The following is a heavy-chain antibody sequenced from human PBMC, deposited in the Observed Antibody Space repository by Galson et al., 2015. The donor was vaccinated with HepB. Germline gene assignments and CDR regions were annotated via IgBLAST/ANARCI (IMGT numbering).Heavy chain of an antibody. CDR2: ISAYNGNT. J-gene: IGHJ4*02. Sequence: SVKVSCKASGYTFTSYGISWVRQAPGQGLEWMGWISAYNGNTNYAQKLQGRVTMTTDSSTSTAYMELRSLRSDDTAVYYCARGYWVVSLGAMADFDYWGQGTLVTAYS. V-gene: IGHV1-18*01. CDR1: GYTFTSYG. D-gene: IGHD5-18*01. CDR3: ARGYWVVSLGAMADFDY.